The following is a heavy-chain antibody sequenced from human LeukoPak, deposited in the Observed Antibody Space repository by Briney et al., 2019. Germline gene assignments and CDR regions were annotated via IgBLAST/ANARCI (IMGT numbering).Heavy chain of an antibody. V-gene: IGHV3-74*01. D-gene: IGHD3-10*02. CDR2: ISNDGTST. CDR3: ARDLDSFARYVFEY. CDR1: GLTFSDYW. J-gene: IGHJ4*02. Sequence: GGSLRLSCAVSGLTFSDYWMHWVRQAPGKGLVWVSRISNDGTSTSYADSVKGRFTISRDNAKNTLYLQMNSLRGEDTAVYYCARDLDSFARYVFEYWGRGTLVTVSS.